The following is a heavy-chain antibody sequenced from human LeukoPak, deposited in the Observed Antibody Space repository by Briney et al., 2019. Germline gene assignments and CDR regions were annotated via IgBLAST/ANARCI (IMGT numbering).Heavy chain of an antibody. CDR3: ASGRSGNQLLYVY. Sequence: KPSETLSLTCAVYGRSFSGYYWTWIRQPPGKGLEWIGEINHSGGTDHNPSLKSRVTMSVDTSKNQISLQLTSVTAADTAVYYYASGRSGNQLLYVYWGQGTLVTVSS. J-gene: IGHJ4*02. D-gene: IGHD2-2*02. V-gene: IGHV4-34*01. CDR2: INHSGGT. CDR1: GRSFSGYY.